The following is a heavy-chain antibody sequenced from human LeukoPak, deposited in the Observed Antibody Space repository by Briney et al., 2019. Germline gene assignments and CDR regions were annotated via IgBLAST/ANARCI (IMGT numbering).Heavy chain of an antibody. V-gene: IGHV4-59*01. CDR3: ATFGSSGWGIGY. CDR1: GGSIYSDF. J-gene: IGHJ4*02. CDR2: IHYSGST. Sequence: PSETLSLTCTVSGGSIYSDFWTWIRQPPGKGLEWIGYIHYSGSTSYNPSLKSRVTMSVDTSKNQFSLKLSSVTAADTAVYYCATFGSSGWGIGYWGQGTLVTVSS. D-gene: IGHD6-19*01.